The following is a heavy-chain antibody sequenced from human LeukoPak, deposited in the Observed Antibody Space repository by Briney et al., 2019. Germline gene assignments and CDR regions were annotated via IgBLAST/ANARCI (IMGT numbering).Heavy chain of an antibody. D-gene: IGHD4-17*01. V-gene: IGHV4-34*01. CDR3: ARGNNDYVYLSVIDY. CDR1: GGSFSGYY. J-gene: IGHJ4*02. Sequence: SETLSLTCAVYGGSFSGYYWSWIRQPPGKGLEWIGEINHSGSSNYNPSLKSRVTISVDTSKNQFSLKLSSVTAADTAVYYCARGNNDYVYLSVIDYWGQGTLVTVSS. CDR2: INHSGSS.